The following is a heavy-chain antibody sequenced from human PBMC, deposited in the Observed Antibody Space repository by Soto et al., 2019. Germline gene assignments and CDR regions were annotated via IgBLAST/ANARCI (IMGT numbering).Heavy chain of an antibody. D-gene: IGHD3-16*01. V-gene: IGHV4-59*08. J-gene: IGHJ3*02. Sequence: SETLSLTCTVSGGSISSYYWSWIRQTPGKGLDWIGSISFSGATYSNPSLKGRAALSADTSENHLSLRLSAVTAADTAVYYCASPTLGAFDIWGQGTMVTVSS. CDR3: ASPTLGAFDI. CDR1: GGSISSYY. CDR2: ISFSGAT.